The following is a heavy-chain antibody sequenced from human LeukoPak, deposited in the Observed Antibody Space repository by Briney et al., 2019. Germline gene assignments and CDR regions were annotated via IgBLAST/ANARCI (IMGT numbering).Heavy chain of an antibody. Sequence: PGGPLKISCKGSGYSFTNYLVGRVPQMPRKGLELMGIIYPGDSDTIYSPSFQGQVTISADKSISTAYLQWSTVKASQTDMYYCARHYRYGSFDYWGQGTLVTVSS. D-gene: IGHD3-16*02. CDR3: ARHYRYGSFDY. CDR2: IYPGDSDT. CDR1: GYSFTNYL. J-gene: IGHJ4*02. V-gene: IGHV5-51*01.